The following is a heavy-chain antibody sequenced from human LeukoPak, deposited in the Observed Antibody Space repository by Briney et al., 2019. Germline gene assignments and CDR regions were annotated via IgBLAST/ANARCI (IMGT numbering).Heavy chain of an antibody. CDR2: IYYSGST. CDR1: GGSISSSSYY. CDR3: ARLLFIDRRYSYGSHFDY. D-gene: IGHD5-18*01. V-gene: IGHV4-39*01. Sequence: SETLSLTCTVSGGSISSSSYYWGWLRQPPGTGLEWIGSIYYSGSTYYNPSLKSRVTISVDTSKNQFSLKLSSVTAADTAVYYCARLLFIDRRYSYGSHFDYWGQGTLVTVPS. J-gene: IGHJ4*02.